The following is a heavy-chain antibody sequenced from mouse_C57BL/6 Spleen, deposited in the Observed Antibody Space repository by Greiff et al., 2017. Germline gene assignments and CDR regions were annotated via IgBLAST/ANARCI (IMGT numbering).Heavy chain of an antibody. J-gene: IGHJ4*01. D-gene: IGHD1-1*01. CDR1: GYTFTSYW. Sequence: QVQLQQSGAELVKPGASVKLSCKASGYTFTSYWLHWVKQRPGRGLEWIGRIDPNSGGTKYNEKFKSKATLTVDKPSSTAYMQLSSLTSEDSAVYYCARGGQFITTVVALYYYAMDDWGQGTSVTVSS. V-gene: IGHV1-72*01. CDR3: ARGGQFITTVVALYYYAMDD. CDR2: IDPNSGGT.